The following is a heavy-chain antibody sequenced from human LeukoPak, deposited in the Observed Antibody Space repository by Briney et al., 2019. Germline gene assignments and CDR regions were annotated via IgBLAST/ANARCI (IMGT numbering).Heavy chain of an antibody. CDR1: GGSISSGDYY. D-gene: IGHD1-26*01. CDR2: IYYGGST. Sequence: SETLSLTCTVSGGSISSGDYYWSWIRQPPGKGLEWIGYIYYGGSTYYNPSLKSRVSISVDTSKNQFSLKLSSVTAADTAVYYCARDPGTSFDYWGQGTLVTVSS. CDR3: ARDPGTSFDY. V-gene: IGHV4-30-4*01. J-gene: IGHJ4*02.